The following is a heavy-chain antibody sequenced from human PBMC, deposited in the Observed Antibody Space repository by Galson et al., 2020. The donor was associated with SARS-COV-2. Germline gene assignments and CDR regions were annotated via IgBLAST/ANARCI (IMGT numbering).Heavy chain of an antibody. CDR3: ATQEFYYGSSGYEESDYGMDV. J-gene: IGHJ6*02. D-gene: IGHD3-22*01. Sequence: GESLKISCAASGFTFSNYWMHWVRQAPGKGLVWVSRINGDGRSRTSAESVKGRFTISRDSAKNTVSLQMNSLRAEDTAVYYCATQEFYYGSSGYEESDYGMDVWGQGTTVTVSS. CDR2: INGDGRSR. CDR1: GFTFSNYW. V-gene: IGHV3-74*01.